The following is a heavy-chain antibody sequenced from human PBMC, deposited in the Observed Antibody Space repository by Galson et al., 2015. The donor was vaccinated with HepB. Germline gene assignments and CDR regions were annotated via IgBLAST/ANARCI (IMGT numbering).Heavy chain of an antibody. J-gene: IGHJ6*02. D-gene: IGHD3-3*01. CDR3: ARAWGRFLEWLQYYYYYGMDV. CDR1: GFTFSSYA. CDR2: ISYDGSNK. Sequence: SLRLSCAASGFTFSSYAMHWVRQAPGKGLEWVAVISYDGSNKYYADSVKGRFTISRDNSKNTLYLQMNSLRAEDTAVYYCARAWGRFLEWLQYYYYYGMDVWGQGTTVTVSS. V-gene: IGHV3-30-3*01.